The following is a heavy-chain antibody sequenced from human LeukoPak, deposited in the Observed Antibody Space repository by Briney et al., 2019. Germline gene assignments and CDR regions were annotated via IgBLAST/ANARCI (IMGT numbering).Heavy chain of an antibody. V-gene: IGHV3-48*03. CDR1: GFTFSSYE. CDR2: IIGSGSTT. D-gene: IGHD2-21*01. J-gene: IGHJ5*02. Sequence: GGSLRLSCAASGFTFSSYEMNWVRQAPGKGLEWLSYIIGSGSTTQYADSVRDRFTISRDNDKNAVYLQMNSLRADDTAIYYCVRDRGGAYSGDNLFDPWGQGTLVTDSS. CDR3: VRDRGGAYSGDNLFDP.